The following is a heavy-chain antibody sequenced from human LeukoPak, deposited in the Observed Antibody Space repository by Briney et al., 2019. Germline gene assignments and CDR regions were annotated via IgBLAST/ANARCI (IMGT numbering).Heavy chain of an antibody. CDR1: GYTFTSFS. V-gene: IGHV1-2*04. D-gene: IGHD3-10*01. J-gene: IGHJ5*02. CDR2: INPNSGGT. Sequence: ASVKVSCKASGYTFTSFSMHWVRQAPGQRLEWMGWINPNSGGTNYAQKFQGWVTMTRDTSISTAYMELSRLRSDDTAVYYCARSDYYGSGSNSYNWFDPWGQGTLVTVSS. CDR3: ARSDYYGSGSNSYNWFDP.